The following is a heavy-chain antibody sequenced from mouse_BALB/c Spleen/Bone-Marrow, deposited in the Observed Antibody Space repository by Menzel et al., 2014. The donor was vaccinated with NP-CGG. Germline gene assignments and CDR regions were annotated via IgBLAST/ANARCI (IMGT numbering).Heavy chain of an antibody. CDR1: GYAFSNYW. CDR3: ARSDYRYGMDY. CDR2: IYLGDGDT. J-gene: IGHJ4*01. D-gene: IGHD2-14*01. Sequence: VQLQESGAELVRPGASVKISCKASGYAFSNYWMNWVKQRPGQGLEWIGLIYLGDGDTNYNGKFKGKATLTTDKSASTAYMEHSSMTSEDAAVYYCARSDYRYGMDYWGQGTSVTVSS. V-gene: IGHV1-80*01.